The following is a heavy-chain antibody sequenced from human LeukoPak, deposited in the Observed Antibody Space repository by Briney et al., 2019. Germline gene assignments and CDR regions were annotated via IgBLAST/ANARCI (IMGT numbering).Heavy chain of an antibody. CDR1: GYKFTDDY. CDR3: APTAEAYTSWWKV. CDR2: INPDSGFT. Sequence: ASVKVSCKASGYKFTDDYMHWVRQAPGQGLQFMGWINPDSGFTNYAQKFKGRVTMTRDTSISTAYLEVRSLTSDDTAVYYCAPTAEAYTSWWKVWGQGTLVTVSS. D-gene: IGHD3-16*01. J-gene: IGHJ4*02. V-gene: IGHV1-2*02.